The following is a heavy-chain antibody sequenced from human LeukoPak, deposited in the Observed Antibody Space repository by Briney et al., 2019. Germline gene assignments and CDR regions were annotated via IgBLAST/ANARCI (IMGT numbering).Heavy chain of an antibody. J-gene: IGHJ3*02. CDR3: ARVLSVEDAFDI. CDR2: IYYSGST. D-gene: IGHD2-8*02. V-gene: IGHV4-39*07. CDR1: GGSISSSSYY. Sequence: SETLSLTCTVSGGSISSSSYYWGWIRQPPGKGLEWIGSIYYSGSTYYNPSLKSRVTISVDTSKNQFSLKLSSVTAADTAVYYCARVLSVEDAFDIWGQGTMVTVSS.